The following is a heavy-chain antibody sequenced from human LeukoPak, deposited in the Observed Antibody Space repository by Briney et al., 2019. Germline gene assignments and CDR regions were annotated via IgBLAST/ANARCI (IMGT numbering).Heavy chain of an antibody. CDR2: ISYDGGNK. CDR1: GFTFGVYT. D-gene: IGHD2/OR15-2a*01. J-gene: IGHJ1*01. V-gene: IGHV3-30-3*01. Sequence: GALRLSCAASGFTFGVYTMHWVRQAPAKGLEWVAFISYDGGNKYYADSVKGRFTISRDNSKNTSYLEMNSLRDEDTAVYYCARDGTSMPSEDFQHWGQGTLVTVSS. CDR3: ARDGTSMPSEDFQH.